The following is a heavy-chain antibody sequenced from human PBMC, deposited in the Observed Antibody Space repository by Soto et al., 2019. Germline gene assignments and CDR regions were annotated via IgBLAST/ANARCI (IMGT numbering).Heavy chain of an antibody. Sequence: SETLSLTCAVYGGSFNGYYWSWIRQPPGKGLEWIGEINHSGSTNYNPSLKSRVTISVDTSKNQFSLKLSSVTAADTAVYYCARRYRYYYYYYMDVWGKGTTVTVSS. CDR3: ARRYRYYYYYYMDV. CDR1: GGSFNGYY. J-gene: IGHJ6*03. V-gene: IGHV4-34*01. CDR2: INHSGST. D-gene: IGHD2-2*02.